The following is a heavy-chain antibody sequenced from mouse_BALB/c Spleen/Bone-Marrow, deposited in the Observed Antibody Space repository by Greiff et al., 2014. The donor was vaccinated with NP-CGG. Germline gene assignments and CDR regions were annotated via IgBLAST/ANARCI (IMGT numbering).Heavy chain of an antibody. CDR1: GYTFTSYW. D-gene: IGHD4-1*01. J-gene: IGHJ2*01. CDR2: INPSTGYT. CDR3: ARSRTGIYFDY. Sequence: QVQLQQPGAELAKPGASVKMSCKASGYTFTSYWMHWVKQRPGQGLEWIGYINPSTGYTEYNQKFKDKATLTADKSSSTAYMQLSSLTSEDSAVYYCARSRTGIYFDYWGQGTTLTVSS. V-gene: IGHV1-7*01.